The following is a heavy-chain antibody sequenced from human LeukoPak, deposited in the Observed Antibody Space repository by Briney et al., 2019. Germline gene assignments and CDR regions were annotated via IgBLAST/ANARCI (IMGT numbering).Heavy chain of an antibody. CDR1: GYSISSGYY. J-gene: IGHJ4*02. Sequence: PSETPSLTCAVSGYSISSGYYWGWIRQPPGKGLEWIGSIYHSGSTYYNPSLKSRVTISVDTSKNQFSLKLSSVTAADTAVYYCARGGERITMIVVAKSYDYWGQGTLVTVSS. D-gene: IGHD3-22*01. CDR2: IYHSGST. CDR3: ARGGERITMIVVAKSYDY. V-gene: IGHV4-38-2*01.